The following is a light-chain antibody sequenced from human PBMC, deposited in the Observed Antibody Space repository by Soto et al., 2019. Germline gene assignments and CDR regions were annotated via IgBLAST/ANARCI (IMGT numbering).Light chain of an antibody. CDR2: KVS. Sequence: DVVMTQSPLSLAVTLGQPASISCKSGQSLVYRDGNTYLNWFHQRPGQSPRRLIYKVSKRDSGVPDRFSGGRSGTDFTLKISWVEAEDVGVYYCMQGTYWPTFGQGTKVEIK. CDR3: MQGTYWPT. V-gene: IGKV2-30*01. CDR1: QSLVYRDGNTY. J-gene: IGKJ1*01.